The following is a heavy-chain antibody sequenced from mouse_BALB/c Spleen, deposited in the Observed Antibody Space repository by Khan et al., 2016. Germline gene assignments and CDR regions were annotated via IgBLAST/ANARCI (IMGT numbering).Heavy chain of an antibody. CDR3: ATGITTVIVTRRHY. V-gene: IGHV9-3-1*01. Sequence: QIQLVQSGPELKKPGETVKISCKASGYTFTNFGINWVRQAPGKGLEWMDWINTNTGETTYADDFKGRFAFSLETSASTAYLQLNNLKNEDTATYSCATGITTVIVTRRHYWGQGTTLTVSS. D-gene: IGHD1-1*01. CDR1: GYTFTNFG. CDR2: INTNTGET. J-gene: IGHJ2*01.